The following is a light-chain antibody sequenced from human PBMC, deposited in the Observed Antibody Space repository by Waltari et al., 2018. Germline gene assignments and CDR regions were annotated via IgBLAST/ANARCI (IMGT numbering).Light chain of an antibody. J-gene: IGLJ3*02. Sequence: QPVLTQPPSSSASPGDSARLTCPLPSDINFGHFLLYLYQQKPGSPPRFPLYYKSDSEKAQGSGVPSRFSGSKDASANAGILLISGLQSEDEADYYCMFWPNNVWVFGGGTKLTVL. CDR1: SDINFGHFL. V-gene: IGLV5-37*01. CDR3: MFWPNNVWV. CDR2: YKSDSEK.